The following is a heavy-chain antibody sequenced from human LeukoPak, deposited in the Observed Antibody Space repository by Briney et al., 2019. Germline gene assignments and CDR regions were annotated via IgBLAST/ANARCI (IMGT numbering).Heavy chain of an antibody. J-gene: IGHJ4*02. CDR2: IYYSGST. Sequence: SETLSLTCTVSGGSISTYYWSWIRQPSGKGLEWIGNIYYSGSTNYNPSLKSRVSISVDTSKNQFSLKLSSVTAADTAVYYCARDAGFIAGYCSSGNCPFEYWGQGTLVTVSS. D-gene: IGHD2-15*01. V-gene: IGHV4-59*01. CDR1: GGSISTYY. CDR3: ARDAGFIAGYCSSGNCPFEY.